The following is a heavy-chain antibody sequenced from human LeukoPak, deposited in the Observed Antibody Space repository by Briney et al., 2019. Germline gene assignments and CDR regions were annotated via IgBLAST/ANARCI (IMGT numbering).Heavy chain of an antibody. D-gene: IGHD3-3*01. J-gene: IGHJ6*02. V-gene: IGHV3-33*01. Sequence: GSLRLSCAASGFTFSSYGMHWVRQAPGKGLEWVAVIWYDGSNKYYADSVKGRFTISRDNSKNTLYLQMNSLRAEDTAVYYCAREPSDDFWSGYPLYYYYYGMDVWGQGTTVTVSS. CDR1: GFTFSSYG. CDR2: IWYDGSNK. CDR3: AREPSDDFWSGYPLYYYYYGMDV.